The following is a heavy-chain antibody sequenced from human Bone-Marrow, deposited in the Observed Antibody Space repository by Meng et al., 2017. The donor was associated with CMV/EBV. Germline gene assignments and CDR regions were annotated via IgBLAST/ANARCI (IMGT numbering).Heavy chain of an antibody. CDR1: GFTFSNAW. CDR2: INHSGST. V-gene: IGHV4-34*01. D-gene: IGHD3-3*01. J-gene: IGHJ6*02. Sequence: GSLRLSCAASGFTFSNAWMSWIRQPPGKGLEWIGEINHSGSTNYNPSLKSRVTISVDTSKNQFSLKLSSVTAADTAVYYCARTDFWSGHQRGFYYYYGMDVWGQGTTVTVSS. CDR3: ARTDFWSGHQRGFYYYYGMDV.